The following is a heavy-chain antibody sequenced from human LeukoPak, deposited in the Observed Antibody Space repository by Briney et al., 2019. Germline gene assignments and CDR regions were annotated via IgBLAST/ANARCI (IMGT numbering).Heavy chain of an antibody. CDR1: GFPLSNAW. J-gene: IGHJ4*02. CDR3: AKDMRAVSFQIEY. V-gene: IGHV3-30*18. D-gene: IGHD2-2*01. CDR2: ISHDGRLK. Sequence: GGSLRLSCAASGFPLSNAWMRWVRQTPGKGLEWVAMISHDGRLKYYGDAVKGRFTISRDDSKNSVHLQMNSLRTEDTAVYYCAKDMRAVSFQIEYWGQGTSVTVSS.